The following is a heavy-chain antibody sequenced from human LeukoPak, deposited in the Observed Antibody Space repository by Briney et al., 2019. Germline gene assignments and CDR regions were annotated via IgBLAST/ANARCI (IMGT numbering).Heavy chain of an antibody. CDR2: IIPIFCTA. CDR1: GGTFSSHS. CDR3: ARSGSYYEEEWFDP. V-gene: IGHV1-69*06. J-gene: IGHJ5*02. D-gene: IGHD1-26*01. Sequence: GASVKVSCKASGGTFSSHSISWVRQAPGQGLEWMGGIIPIFCTANYAQRFQGRVTITADKSTSTAYMELSSLRSEDTAVYYCARSGSYYEEEWFDPWGQGTLVTVSS.